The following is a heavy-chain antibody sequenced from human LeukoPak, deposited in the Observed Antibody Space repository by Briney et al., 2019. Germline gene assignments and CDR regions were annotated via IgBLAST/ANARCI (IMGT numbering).Heavy chain of an antibody. CDR1: GFTSNTYT. V-gene: IGHV3-21*01. Sequence: GGSLRLSCGASGFTSNTYTMNWVRQTPGKGLEWVSSISSSSSYIYYADSVKGRFTISRDNAQNSLYLQMNSLRAEDTAVYYCARDTGTIFGVVITPYYYYGMDVWGQGTTVTVSS. CDR3: ARDTGTIFGVVITPYYYYGMDV. CDR2: ISSSSSYI. D-gene: IGHD3-3*01. J-gene: IGHJ6*02.